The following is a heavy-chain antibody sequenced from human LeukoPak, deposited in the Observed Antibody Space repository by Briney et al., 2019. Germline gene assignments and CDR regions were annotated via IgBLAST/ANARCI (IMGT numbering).Heavy chain of an antibody. V-gene: IGHV1-24*01. CDR3: ATGYSYAYEKAFDI. CDR2: IDPDDGET. J-gene: IGHJ3*02. D-gene: IGHD5-18*01. Sequence: ASVKVSCKVSGYTLTELSMHWVRQAPGQGLEWMGGIDPDDGETIYAQKFQGRVTMTKDTSTNTAYMELSNLRSEDTAVYDCATGYSYAYEKAFDIWGQGTMVTVSS. CDR1: GYTLTELS.